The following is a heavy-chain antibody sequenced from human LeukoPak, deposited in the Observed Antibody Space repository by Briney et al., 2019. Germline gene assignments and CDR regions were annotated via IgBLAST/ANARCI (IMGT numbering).Heavy chain of an antibody. CDR1: GFTFSNSW. J-gene: IGHJ4*02. V-gene: IGHV3-11*01. CDR2: ISSSGNII. Sequence: GGSLRLSCAASGFTFSNSWMSWVRQAPGKGLEWVSYISSSGNIIYYADSVKGRFTISRDNAKNSLYLQMNSLRAEDTAVYYCARRRYNWNAIDYWGQGTLVTVSS. CDR3: ARRRYNWNAIDY. D-gene: IGHD1-20*01.